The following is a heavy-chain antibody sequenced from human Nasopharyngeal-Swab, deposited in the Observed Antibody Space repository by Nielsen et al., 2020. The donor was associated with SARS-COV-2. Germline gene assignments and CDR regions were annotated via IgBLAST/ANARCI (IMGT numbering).Heavy chain of an antibody. V-gene: IGHV3-9*01. CDR2: ISWNSGDL. Sequence: GGSLRLSCAASGFTFDDYAMHWVRQAPGKGLEWVSGISWNSGDLGYADSVKGRFTISRDNAKNSLYLQMNSLRTEDTAFYYCAKDGDHGDFTVGIDSWSQGTLVTVSS. CDR1: GFTFDDYA. D-gene: IGHD4-17*01. J-gene: IGHJ4*02. CDR3: AKDGDHGDFTVGIDS.